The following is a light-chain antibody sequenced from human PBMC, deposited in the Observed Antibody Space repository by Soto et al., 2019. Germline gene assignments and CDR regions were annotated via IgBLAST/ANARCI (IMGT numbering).Light chain of an antibody. CDR1: QSVSSDH. J-gene: IGKJ1*01. V-gene: IGKV3-20*01. CDR2: GAS. CDR3: QHYGSSRT. Sequence: EIVLTQSPGTLSLSPGERATLSCRASQSVSSDHLAWYQQRAGQAPRLLIYGASSRATGIPDRFSGSGSRTDFSLTISRLEPEDFAVYYCQHYGSSRTFGQGTKVEIK.